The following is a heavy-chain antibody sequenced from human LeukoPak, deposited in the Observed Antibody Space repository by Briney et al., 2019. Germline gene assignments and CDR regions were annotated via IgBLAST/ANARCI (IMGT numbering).Heavy chain of an antibody. CDR1: GGTFSSYA. V-gene: IGHV1-69*13. Sequence: ASVKVSCKASGGTFSSYAISWVRQAPGQGLEWMGGIIPIFGTANYAQKFQGRVTITADESTSTAYMELSSLRSEDTAVYYCARDRAYGSGPFDYWGQGTLVTVSS. CDR2: IIPIFGTA. D-gene: IGHD3-10*01. J-gene: IGHJ4*02. CDR3: ARDRAYGSGPFDY.